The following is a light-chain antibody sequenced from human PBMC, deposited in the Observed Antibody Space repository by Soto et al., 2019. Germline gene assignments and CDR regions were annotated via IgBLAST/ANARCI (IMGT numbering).Light chain of an antibody. CDR3: SSYTSSSTV. Sequence: QSALTQPASVSGSPGQSITISCTGTSSDVGGSNYVSWYQHHPGKAPKLMIYEVSNRPSGVSNRFSGSKSGNTASLTISGLQAEDEADYYCSSYTSSSTVFGGGTKLTVL. CDR1: SSDVGGSNY. J-gene: IGLJ3*02. CDR2: EVS. V-gene: IGLV2-14*01.